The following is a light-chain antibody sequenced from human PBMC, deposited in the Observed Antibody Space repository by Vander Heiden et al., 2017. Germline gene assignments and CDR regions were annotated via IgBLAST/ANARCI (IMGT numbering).Light chain of an antibody. J-gene: IGKJ2*01. CDR2: GAS. Sequence: EIVLTQSPGTLSLSPGERATLSRRASQSVRSSYLAWYQQKPGQAPRLLIYGASSRATGIPDRFSGSGSGTDFTLTISRLEPEDFAVYYCQQYGSSPPTFGQGTKLEIK. CDR3: QQYGSSPPT. CDR1: QSVRSSY. V-gene: IGKV3-20*01.